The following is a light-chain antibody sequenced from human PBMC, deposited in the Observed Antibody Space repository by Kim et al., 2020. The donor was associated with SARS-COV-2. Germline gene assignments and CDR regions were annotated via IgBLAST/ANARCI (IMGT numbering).Light chain of an antibody. CDR2: DTN. V-gene: IGLV7-46*01. CDR3: LLSYSGALVV. CDR1: TGAVTSGHY. J-gene: IGLJ2*01. Sequence: QAVVTQEPSLTVSPGGTVTLTCGSSTGAVTSGHYPYWFQQKPGQAPRTLIFDTNNKHSWTPARSSGSLLGGKAALTLSGAQPEDEAEYYCLLSYSGALVVFGGGTQLTVL.